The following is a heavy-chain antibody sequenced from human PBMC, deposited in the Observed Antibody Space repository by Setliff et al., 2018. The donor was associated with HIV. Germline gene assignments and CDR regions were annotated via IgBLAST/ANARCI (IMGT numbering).Heavy chain of an antibody. CDR3: ATDLGSLDAFDI. J-gene: IGHJ3*02. CDR1: GGTFSSYA. Sequence: GASVKVSCKASGGTFSSYAISWVRQAPGQGLEWMGGIIPILGIANYAQKFQGRVTITADKSTSTAYMELSSLRSEDTAVYYCATDLGSLDAFDIWGQGTMVTVSS. CDR2: IIPILGIA. V-gene: IGHV1-69*10. D-gene: IGHD1-26*01.